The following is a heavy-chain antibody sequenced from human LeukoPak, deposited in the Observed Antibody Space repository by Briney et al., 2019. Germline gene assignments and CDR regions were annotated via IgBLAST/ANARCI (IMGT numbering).Heavy chain of an antibody. J-gene: IGHJ4*02. CDR3: ARDYYSYYGSGSYYYPPSRY. V-gene: IGHV1-69*01. CDR1: GGTFSSYA. Sequence: GSSVKVSCKASGGTFSSYAISWVRQAPGQGLEWMGGIIPIFGTANYAQKFQGRVTITADESTSTAYMELSSLRSEDTAVYYCARDYYSYYGSGSYYYPPSRYWGQGTLVTVSS. D-gene: IGHD3-10*01. CDR2: IIPIFGTA.